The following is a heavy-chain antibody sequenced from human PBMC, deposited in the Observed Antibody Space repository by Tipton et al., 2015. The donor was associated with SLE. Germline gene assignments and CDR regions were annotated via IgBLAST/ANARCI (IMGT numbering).Heavy chain of an antibody. CDR3: ARKFSSWSFWDY. Sequence: LRLSCTVSGGSISSSSYYWGWIRQPPGKGLEWIGSIYYSGSTYYNPSLKSRVTISVDTSKNQFSLKLSSVTAADTAVFYCARKFSSWSFWDYWGQGTLVTVSS. D-gene: IGHD6-13*01. V-gene: IGHV4-39*07. CDR1: GGSISSSSYY. CDR2: IYYSGST. J-gene: IGHJ4*02.